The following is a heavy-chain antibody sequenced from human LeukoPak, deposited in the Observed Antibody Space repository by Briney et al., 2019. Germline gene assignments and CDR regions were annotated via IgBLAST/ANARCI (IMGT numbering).Heavy chain of an antibody. CDR1: GFTFSNAW. CDR2: IKSKTDGGTT. CDR3: TTVRRLVMVRGVIVPYYFDY. Sequence: GGSLRLSCAASGFTFSNAWMSWVRQAPGKGLEWVGRIKSKTDGGTTDYAAPVKGRFTISRDDSKNTLYLQMNSLKTEDTAVYYCTTVRRLVMVRGVIVPYYFDYWGQGTLVTVSP. V-gene: IGHV3-15*01. D-gene: IGHD3-10*01. J-gene: IGHJ4*02.